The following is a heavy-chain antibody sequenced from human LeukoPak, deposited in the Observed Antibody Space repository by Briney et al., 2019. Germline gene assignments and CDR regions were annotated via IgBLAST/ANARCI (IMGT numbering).Heavy chain of an antibody. J-gene: IGHJ6*02. CDR2: ISYDGSNK. V-gene: IGHV3-30-3*01. CDR3: ARVRSSGWTEYYYYGMDV. Sequence: PGRSLRLSCAASGFTFSSYAMHWVRQAPGKGLEWVAVISYDGSNKYYADSVKGRFTISRDNSKNTLYLQMNSLRAEGTAVYYCARVRSSGWTEYYYYGMDVWGQGTTVTVSS. D-gene: IGHD6-19*01. CDR1: GFTFSSYA.